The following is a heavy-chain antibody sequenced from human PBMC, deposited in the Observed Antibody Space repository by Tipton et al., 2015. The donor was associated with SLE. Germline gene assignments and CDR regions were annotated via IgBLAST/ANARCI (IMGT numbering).Heavy chain of an antibody. CDR3: ARRGETQVWVPDN. CDR1: GFTFTNYW. D-gene: IGHD5-18*01. V-gene: IGHV3-33*03. J-gene: IGHJ4*02. Sequence: SLRLSCAASGFTFTNYWMHWVRQAPGKGLEWVGLIWFDGSDTFYGDSVKGRFTISRDNSKNTLYLQMNSLRAGDTAIYYCARRGETQVWVPDNWGQGTLVTVSS. CDR2: IWFDGSDT.